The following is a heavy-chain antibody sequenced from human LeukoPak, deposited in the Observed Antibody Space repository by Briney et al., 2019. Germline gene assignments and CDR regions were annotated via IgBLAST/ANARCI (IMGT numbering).Heavy chain of an antibody. Sequence: GGSLRLSCAASGFTFSSYSMNWVHQAPGKGLEWVSSISSSSTYIYYADSVKGRFTISRDNTMNSLYLQMSSLRAEDTAVYYCATDRGWRTSGYYLYYFEYWGQGTLVTYSS. D-gene: IGHD3-3*01. CDR2: ISSSSTYI. V-gene: IGHV3-21*01. CDR3: ATDRGWRTSGYYLYYFEY. CDR1: GFTFSSYS. J-gene: IGHJ4*02.